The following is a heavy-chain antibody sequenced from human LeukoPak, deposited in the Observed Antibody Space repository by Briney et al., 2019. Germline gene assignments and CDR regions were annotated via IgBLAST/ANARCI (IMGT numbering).Heavy chain of an antibody. J-gene: IGHJ4*02. CDR2: IIPILGIA. CDR3: AREPYSSTHPDY. V-gene: IGHV1-69*04. CDR1: GGTFSSYA. Sequence: ASVKVSCKASGGTFSSYAISWVRQAPGQGLGWMGRIIPILGIANYAQKFQGRVTITADKSTSTAYMELSSLRSEDTAVYYCAREPYSSTHPDYWGQGTLVTVSS. D-gene: IGHD6-13*01.